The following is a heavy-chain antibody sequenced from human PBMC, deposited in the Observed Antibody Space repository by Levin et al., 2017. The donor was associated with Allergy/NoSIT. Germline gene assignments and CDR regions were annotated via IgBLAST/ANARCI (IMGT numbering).Heavy chain of an antibody. CDR1: GFTFTSYA. V-gene: IGHV3-30*18. D-gene: IGHD2-2*03. CDR2: ISHDGSDS. J-gene: IGHJ4*02. CDR3: AKDVVDLVVLPIVRIDD. Sequence: GGSLRLSCSASGFTFTSYAMHWVRQAPGKGLEWVSVISHDGSDSYVAKSVKGRFTISRDNSRNTLFLQISSLRAEDTAVYYCAKDVVDLVVLPIVRIDDWGQGSLVAVSS.